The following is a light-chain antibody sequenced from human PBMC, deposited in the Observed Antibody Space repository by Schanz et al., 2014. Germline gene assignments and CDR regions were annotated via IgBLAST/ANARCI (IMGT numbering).Light chain of an antibody. J-gene: IGKJ1*01. CDR1: QSISSW. CDR2: DAS. V-gene: IGKV1-5*01. Sequence: DIQMTQSPSTLSASVGDRVTITCRASQSISSWLAWYQQKPGKAPKLLIYDASSLESGVPSRFSGSGSGTDFTLTISSLQPDDFGTYYCQQYNSGGTFGQGTKVEIK. CDR3: QQYNSGGT.